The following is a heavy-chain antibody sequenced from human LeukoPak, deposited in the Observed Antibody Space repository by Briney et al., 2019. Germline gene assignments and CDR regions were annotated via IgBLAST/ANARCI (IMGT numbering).Heavy chain of an antibody. V-gene: IGHV3-11*05. D-gene: IGHD2-21*02. CDR1: GFTFSDCY. CDR3: ARVPLSRCSSGDCFPTFDN. CDR2: ISSSSSHT. Sequence: PGGALRLSCAASGFTFSDCYMNWIRQAPGXGRECVSYISSSSSHTKYADSVKGRFTISRDNARNSLFLRMNSLSAEDTAISYCARVPLSRCSSGDCFPTFDNWGQGTLVTVSS. J-gene: IGHJ4*02.